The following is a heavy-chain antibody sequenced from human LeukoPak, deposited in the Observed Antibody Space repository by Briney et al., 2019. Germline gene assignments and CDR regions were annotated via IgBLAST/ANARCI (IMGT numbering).Heavy chain of an antibody. J-gene: IGHJ4*02. V-gene: IGHV1-2*02. CDR3: ARDRHGSPFGF. CDR1: GYTFTDYF. CDR2: INPSSGGT. Sequence: EASVKVSCKASGYTFTDYFIHWVRQAPGQGPEWMGWINPSSGGTKFAQNFQGRVTMTRDTSISTAYMELSRLRSDDTAVYFCARDRHGSPFGFWGQGTLVTVPS.